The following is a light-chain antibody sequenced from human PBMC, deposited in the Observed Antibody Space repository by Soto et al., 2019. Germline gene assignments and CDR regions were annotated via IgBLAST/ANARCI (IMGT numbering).Light chain of an antibody. CDR1: QAINKN. CDR2: SAS. V-gene: IGKV1-39*01. J-gene: IGKJ2*01. CDR3: QQSFHTPYT. Sequence: DIQMTQSPSSLSASVGDTVTITCRASQAINKNLNWYQQKPGQAPNLLIYSASDFQSGVPSSFSGSGSGTEFPLTISGLQPEDSATFYCQQSFHTPYTFGQGTDLEI.